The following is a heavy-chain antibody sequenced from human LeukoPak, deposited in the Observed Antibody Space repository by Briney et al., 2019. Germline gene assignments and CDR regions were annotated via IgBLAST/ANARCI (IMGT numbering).Heavy chain of an antibody. Sequence: PGGSLRLSCAASGFTFRNYWMGWVRQAPGKGLEWVANTKPDGSAEYYADSVRGGFTTSRDNANTFLYLQMNSLRAEDKDVYHCARDGGLNTTFDYWGQGTLVTVSS. D-gene: IGHD2-15*01. V-gene: IGHV3-7*01. CDR2: TKPDGSAE. J-gene: IGHJ4*02. CDR3: ARDGGLNTTFDY. CDR1: GFTFRNYW.